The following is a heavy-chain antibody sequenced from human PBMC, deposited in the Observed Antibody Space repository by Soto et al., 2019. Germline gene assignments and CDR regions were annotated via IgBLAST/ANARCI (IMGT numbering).Heavy chain of an antibody. J-gene: IGHJ2*01. CDR3: ARRITMIVVVITPWYFDL. Sequence: QVQLQQWGAGLLKPSETLSLTCAVYGGSFSGYYWSWIRQTPGKGLEWIGEINHSGSTNYNPSLKSRVTISVDTSKNQFSLKLRSVTAADTAMYYCARRITMIVVVITPWYFDLWGRGTLVTVSS. D-gene: IGHD3-22*01. CDR2: INHSGST. CDR1: GGSFSGYY. V-gene: IGHV4-34*01.